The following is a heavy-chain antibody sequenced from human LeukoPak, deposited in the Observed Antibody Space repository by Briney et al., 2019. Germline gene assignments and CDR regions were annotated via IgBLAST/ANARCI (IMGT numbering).Heavy chain of an antibody. J-gene: IGHJ6*02. CDR3: ARDTGFRHGYYYYGMDV. CDR1: GVSISSYY. Sequence: SETLSLTCTVSGVSISSYYASWIRQPPGKGLEWIGYIYYSGSTNYNPSLKSRVTISVDTSKNQFSLKLSSVTAADTAVYYCARDTGFRHGYYYYGMDVWGQGTTVTVSS. CDR2: IYYSGST. D-gene: IGHD1-14*01. V-gene: IGHV4-59*01.